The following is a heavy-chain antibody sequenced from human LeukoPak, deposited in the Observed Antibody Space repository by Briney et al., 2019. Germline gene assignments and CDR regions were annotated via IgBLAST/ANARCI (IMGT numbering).Heavy chain of an antibody. J-gene: IGHJ3*02. V-gene: IGHV3-23*01. D-gene: IGHD3-22*01. Sequence: PGGSLRLSCAASGLTFRTYAMTWVRQTPGKGLEWVSSISGSGGTTHYADSVKGRFTLSRDNSKNTMYLEMNSLRAEDTAVYYCATSSYYYDSSGYYGDAFDIWGQGTMVTVSS. CDR2: ISGSGGTT. CDR3: ATSSYYYDSSGYYGDAFDI. CDR1: GLTFRTYA.